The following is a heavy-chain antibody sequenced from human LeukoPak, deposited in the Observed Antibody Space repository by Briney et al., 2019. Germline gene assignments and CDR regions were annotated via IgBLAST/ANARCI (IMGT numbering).Heavy chain of an antibody. J-gene: IGHJ4*02. CDR2: ISESSTYI. V-gene: IGHV3-21*01. CDR3: ARDKWELHGGPDY. Sequence: GGSLRLSCAASGFTFSSYSMSWVRQAPGKGLEWVSCISESSTYIYYADSVKGRFTVSRNNAKNSLYLQMNSLRAEDTAVYYCARDKWELHGGPDYWGQGTLVTVSS. CDR1: GFTFSSYS. D-gene: IGHD1-26*01.